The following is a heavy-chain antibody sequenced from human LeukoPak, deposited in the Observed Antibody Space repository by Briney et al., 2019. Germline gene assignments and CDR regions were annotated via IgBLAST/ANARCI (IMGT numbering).Heavy chain of an antibody. CDR1: GFTFSSHW. CDR2: IYSGGST. D-gene: IGHD3-10*01. CDR3: ARDRYGSR. J-gene: IGHJ4*02. Sequence: GGSLRLSCAASGFTFSSHWMHWVRQAPGKGLEWVSVIYSGGSTYYADSVKGRFTISRDNSKNTLYLQMNSLRAEDTAVYYCARDRYGSRWGQGTLVTVSS. V-gene: IGHV3-53*01.